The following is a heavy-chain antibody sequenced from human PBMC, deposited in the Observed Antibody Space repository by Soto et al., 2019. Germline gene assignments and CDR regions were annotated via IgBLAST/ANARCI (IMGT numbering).Heavy chain of an antibody. D-gene: IGHD3-22*01. V-gene: IGHV4-30-4*01. J-gene: IGHJ4*02. CDR2: IYYSGST. CDR1: GGSISSGDYY. Sequence: SETLSLTCTDPGGSISSGDYYWSWIRQAPGKGLEWIGYIYYSGSTYYNPSLKSRVTISVDTSKNQFSLKLSSVTAADTAVYYCARVRVDYYDSSGYYLFDYWGQGTLVTVSS. CDR3: ARVRVDYYDSSGYYLFDY.